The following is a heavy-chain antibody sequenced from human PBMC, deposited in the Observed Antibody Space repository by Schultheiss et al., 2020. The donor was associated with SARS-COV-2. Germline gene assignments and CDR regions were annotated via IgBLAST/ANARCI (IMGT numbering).Heavy chain of an antibody. J-gene: IGHJ4*02. Sequence: SQTLSLTCTVSGGSISSGSYYWSWIRQPAGKGLEWIGRIYTSGSTNYNPSLKSRVTISVDTSKNQFSLKLSSVTAADTALYYCARVMGSSGPAFYWGQGTLVTVSS. D-gene: IGHD6-19*01. V-gene: IGHV4-61*02. CDR1: GGSISSGSYY. CDR3: ARVMGSSGPAFY. CDR2: IYTSGST.